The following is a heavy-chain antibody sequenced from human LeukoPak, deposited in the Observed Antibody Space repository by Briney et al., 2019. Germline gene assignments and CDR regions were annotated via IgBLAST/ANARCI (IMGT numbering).Heavy chain of an antibody. J-gene: IGHJ4*02. CDR2: INPNSGGT. CDR1: GYTFTGYY. D-gene: IGHD6-13*01. CDR3: ARVHSSSLFDY. V-gene: IGHV1-2*02. Sequence: ASVKVSCKASGYTFTGYYMHWVRQAPGQGLERMGWINPNSGGTNYAQKFQDRVTVTRDTSISTAYMELSRLRSDDTAVYYCARVHSSSLFDYWGQGTLVTVSS.